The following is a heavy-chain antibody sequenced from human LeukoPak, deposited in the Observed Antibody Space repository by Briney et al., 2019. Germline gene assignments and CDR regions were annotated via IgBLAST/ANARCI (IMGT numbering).Heavy chain of an antibody. CDR1: GYSFTSYW. D-gene: IGHD3-9*01. Sequence: GESLKISCKGSGYSFTSYWIGWVRQAPGKGLEWVSAISGSGGSTYYADSVKGRFTISRDNSKNTLYLQMNSLRAEDTAVYYCAKVTRYDILTGYYIDYWGQGTLVTVSS. CDR2: ISGSGGST. CDR3: AKVTRYDILTGYYIDY. J-gene: IGHJ4*02. V-gene: IGHV3-23*01.